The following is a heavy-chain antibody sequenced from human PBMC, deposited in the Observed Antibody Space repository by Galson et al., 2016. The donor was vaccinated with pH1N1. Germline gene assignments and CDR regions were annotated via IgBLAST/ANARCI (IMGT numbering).Heavy chain of an antibody. CDR1: GFTFFSGYS. J-gene: IGHJ4*02. CDR3: ARGVDTGGR. D-gene: IGHD5-18*01. Sequence: SLRLSCAASGFTFFSGYSMNWVRQAPGKGLEWVSRINSDGSSTNYADSVKGRFTISRDNAKNTLYLQMDSLRAEDTAVYYCARGVDTGGRWGQGTLVTVSS. V-gene: IGHV3-74*01. CDR2: INSDGSST.